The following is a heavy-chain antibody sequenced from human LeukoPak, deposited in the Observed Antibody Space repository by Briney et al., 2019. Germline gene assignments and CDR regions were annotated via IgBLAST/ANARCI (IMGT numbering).Heavy chain of an antibody. CDR2: IIPVFDTT. J-gene: IGHJ3*02. CDR3: ARVCGFGPEDAFGI. V-gene: IGHV1-69*13. Sequence: GASVKVSCKASGGTFSSYGITWVRQAPGQGLEWMGGIIPVFDTTNCAQKFQGRVTITADESTSTAYMELSSLTSEDSAVYYCARVCGFGPEDAFGIWGQGTMVTVSS. D-gene: IGHD3-10*01. CDR1: GGTFSSYG.